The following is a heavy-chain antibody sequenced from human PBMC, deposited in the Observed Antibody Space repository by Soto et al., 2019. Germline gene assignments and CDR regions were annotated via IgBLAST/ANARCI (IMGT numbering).Heavy chain of an antibody. D-gene: IGHD5-12*01. CDR1: GGSINNYY. CDR3: VRRTHTLKWPDT. J-gene: IGHJ1*01. V-gene: IGHV4-59*01. CDR2: VYHTGST. Sequence: PSETLSLTSTVSGGSINNYYSTWIRQPPGKGLEWIGYVYHTGSTNYNPSLKGRGTISIDASKNQFSRKLSAVTAADTAVNHCVRRTHTLKWPDTRGPGALV.